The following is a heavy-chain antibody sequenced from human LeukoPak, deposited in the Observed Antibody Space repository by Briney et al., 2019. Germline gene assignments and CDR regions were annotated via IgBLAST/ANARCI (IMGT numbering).Heavy chain of an antibody. CDR3: ASNSGGVRKVDY. J-gene: IGHJ4*02. CDR1: GGSISSYY. D-gene: IGHD2-15*01. V-gene: IGHV4-59*12. CDR2: IYYSGST. Sequence: PSETLSLTCTVSGGSISSYYWSWIRQPPGKGLEWIGYIYYSGSTNYNPSLKSRVTISVDMSKNQFSLKLSSVTAADTAVYYCASNSGGVRKVDYWGQGTLVTVSS.